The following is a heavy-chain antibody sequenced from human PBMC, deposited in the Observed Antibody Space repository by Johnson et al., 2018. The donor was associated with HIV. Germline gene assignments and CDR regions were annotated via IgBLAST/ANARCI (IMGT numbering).Heavy chain of an antibody. J-gene: IGHJ3*02. CDR1: GFTFSSYG. Sequence: QVQLVESGGGVVQPGRSLSLSCAASGFTFSSYGMHWVRQAPGKGLERVAGISYDGSHTDYADSVQCRFTISTDHSKNTLHLQMTSLRVEDTAVYYCATARNRLWSNSAWTGCWAFEIWGQGTVVTVSS. CDR2: ISYDGSHT. D-gene: IGHD6-19*01. CDR3: ATARNRLWSNSAWTGCWAFEI. V-gene: IGHV3-33*05.